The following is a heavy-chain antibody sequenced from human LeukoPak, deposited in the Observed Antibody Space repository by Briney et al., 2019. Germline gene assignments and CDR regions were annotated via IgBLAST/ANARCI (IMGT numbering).Heavy chain of an antibody. CDR1: GFTVSSNY. J-gene: IGHJ5*02. Sequence: GSLRLSCAASGFTVSSNYMSWVRQSPGKGLEWIGSIYHSGSAHYNPSLKSRVTISVETSKNQFSLNMYSVTAADTAVYYCARDPRWLTPDCTSTSCYENYFDPWGQGTLVTVSS. V-gene: IGHV4-38-2*02. CDR2: IYHSGSA. CDR3: ARDPRWLTPDCTSTSCYENYFDP. D-gene: IGHD2-2*01.